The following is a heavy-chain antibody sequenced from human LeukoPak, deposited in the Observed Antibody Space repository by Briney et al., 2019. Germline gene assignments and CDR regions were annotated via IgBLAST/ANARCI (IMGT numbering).Heavy chain of an antibody. D-gene: IGHD3-16*01. V-gene: IGHV3-23*01. CDR1: GFTFSSYA. J-gene: IGHJ6*02. Sequence: GGSLGLSCAASGFTFSSYAMSWVRQAPGKGLEWVSAISGSGGSTYYADSVKGRFTISRDNSKNTLYLQMNSLRAEDTAVYYCAKDPFGHYGMDVWGQGTTVTVSS. CDR2: ISGSGGST. CDR3: AKDPFGHYGMDV.